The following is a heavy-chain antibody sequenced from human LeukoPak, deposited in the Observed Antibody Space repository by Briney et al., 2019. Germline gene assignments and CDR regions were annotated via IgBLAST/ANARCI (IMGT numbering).Heavy chain of an antibody. CDR1: GDSIRSDDYY. Sequence: SETLSLTCTVSGDSIRSDDYYCDWIRQAPGKGLEWIGDINYGGGTCYNPSLKGRVTMSVDASKTQFYLNLRSVTAADTATYYCARHRRRNNWFDPWGRGILVTVSS. CDR3: ARHRRRNNWFDP. V-gene: IGHV4-39*01. CDR2: INYGGGT. J-gene: IGHJ5*02.